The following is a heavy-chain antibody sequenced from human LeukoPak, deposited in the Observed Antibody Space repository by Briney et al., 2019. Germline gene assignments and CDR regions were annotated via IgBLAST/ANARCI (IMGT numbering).Heavy chain of an antibody. CDR2: ISAYNGNT. CDR3: ARVPYSSSWYWFDP. Sequence: ASVKVSCKASGYTFTSYGISWVRQAPGQGLEWMGWISAYNGNTNYAQELQGRVTMTTDTSTSTAYMELRSLRSDDTAVYYCARVPYSSSWYWFDPWGQGTLVTVSS. V-gene: IGHV1-18*01. D-gene: IGHD6-13*01. CDR1: GYTFTSYG. J-gene: IGHJ5*02.